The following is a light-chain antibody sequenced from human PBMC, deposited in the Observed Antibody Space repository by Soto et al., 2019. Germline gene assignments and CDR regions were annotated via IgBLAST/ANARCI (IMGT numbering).Light chain of an antibody. Sequence: QSVLTQPPSVSAAPGQTVTISCSGSTSNIGINAVSWYQHLPGAAPKLLIYQNNYRPSGIPDRFSGSKSGTSATLAITGLQTGDEADYYCGTWDSSLSGVLGGGTQLTVL. J-gene: IGLJ2*01. CDR1: TSNIGINA. CDR3: GTWDSSLSGV. CDR2: QNN. V-gene: IGLV1-51*02.